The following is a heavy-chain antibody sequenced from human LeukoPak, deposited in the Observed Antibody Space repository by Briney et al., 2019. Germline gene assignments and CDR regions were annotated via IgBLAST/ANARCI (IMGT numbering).Heavy chain of an antibody. J-gene: IGHJ6*03. CDR3: ARDRSTRAYYYYMDV. CDR2: INPNSGGT. V-gene: IGHV1-2*02. D-gene: IGHD2-2*01. Sequence: ASVKVSCKASGYTFTGYYMHWVRQAPGQGLEWMGWINPNSGGTNHEQKFQGRVTMTRDTSISTAYMELSRLRSDDTAVYYCARDRSTRAYYYYMDVWGKGTTVTVSS. CDR1: GYTFTGYY.